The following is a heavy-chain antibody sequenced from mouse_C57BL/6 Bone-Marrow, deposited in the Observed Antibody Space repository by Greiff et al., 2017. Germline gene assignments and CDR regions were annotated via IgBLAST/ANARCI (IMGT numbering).Heavy chain of an antibody. D-gene: IGHD2-10*02. CDR3: ARKPLVGDY. CDR2: IYPRSGNT. Sequence: QVTLKVSGAELARPGASVKLSCKASGYTFTSYGISWVKQRTGQGLEWIGEIYPRSGNTYYNEKFKGKATLTADKSSSTAYMELRSLTSEDSAVYFCARKPLVGDYWGQGTSVTVSS. J-gene: IGHJ4*01. CDR1: GYTFTSYG. V-gene: IGHV1-81*01.